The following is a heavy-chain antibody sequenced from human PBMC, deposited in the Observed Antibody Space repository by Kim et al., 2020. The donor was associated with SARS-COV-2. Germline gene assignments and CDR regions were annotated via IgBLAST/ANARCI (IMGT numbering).Heavy chain of an antibody. D-gene: IGHD2-2*01. CDR1: GYTFTGYY. J-gene: IGHJ4*02. V-gene: IGHV1-2*02. Sequence: ASVKVSCKASGYTFTGYYMHWVRQAPGQGLEWMGWINPNSGGTNYAQKFQGRVTMTRDTSISTAYMELSRLRSDDTAVYYCARDLNRPATAIAGYWCQGTLVTVSS. CDR3: ARDLNRPATAIAGY. CDR2: INPNSGGT.